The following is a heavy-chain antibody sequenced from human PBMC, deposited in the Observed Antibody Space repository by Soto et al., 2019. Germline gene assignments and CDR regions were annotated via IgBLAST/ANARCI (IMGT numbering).Heavy chain of an antibody. J-gene: IGHJ4*02. D-gene: IGHD2-15*01. CDR1: GFSLSTSGVG. Sequence: QITLKESGPPLVKPTQTLTLTCTFSGFSLSTSGVGVGWIRQPPGKALEWLALIYWKDDKRYIPSLKSRLTLTKDTSKHPVVLTMPLIDSVDTPTYYCALRPSYCSGGSCYSGFDSWGQGPLVTVS. CDR3: ALRPSYCSGGSCYSGFDS. CDR2: IYWKDDK. V-gene: IGHV2-5*01.